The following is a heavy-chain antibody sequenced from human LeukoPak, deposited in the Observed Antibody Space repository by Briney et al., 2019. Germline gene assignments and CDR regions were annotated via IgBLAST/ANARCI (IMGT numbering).Heavy chain of an antibody. Sequence: QTGGSLRLSCAVSGFNFSTYGMHWVRQAPGKGLEWVAVIFNDGSITYYADSVKGRFTISRDNSKNTLYLQMNSLRVEDTAVYSCARDDTVTAHFDYWGQGTLVTVSS. CDR3: ARDDTVTAHFDY. D-gene: IGHD4-11*01. CDR1: GFNFSTYG. CDR2: IFNDGSIT. J-gene: IGHJ4*02. V-gene: IGHV3-30*03.